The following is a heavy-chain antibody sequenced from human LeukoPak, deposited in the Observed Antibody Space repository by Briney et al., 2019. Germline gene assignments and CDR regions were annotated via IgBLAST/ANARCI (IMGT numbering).Heavy chain of an antibody. V-gene: IGHV1-2*02. Sequence: GASVKVSCKASGYTFTDYYMHWVRLAPGQGLEWMGWINPNSGGTNYAQKFQGRVTMTRDTSISTAYMELSRLRSDDTAVCYCARAGYSYGNWFDPWGQGTLVTVSS. D-gene: IGHD5-18*01. CDR2: INPNSGGT. CDR1: GYTFTDYY. J-gene: IGHJ5*02. CDR3: ARAGYSYGNWFDP.